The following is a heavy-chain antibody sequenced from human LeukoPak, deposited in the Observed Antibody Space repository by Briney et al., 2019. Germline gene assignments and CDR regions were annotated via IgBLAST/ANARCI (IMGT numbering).Heavy chain of an antibody. V-gene: IGHV1-8*01. CDR1: GYTFTSYD. CDR3: ARGLPGYDILTGYYRSPYYYYGMDV. J-gene: IGHJ6*02. Sequence: GASVKVSCKASGYTFTSYDINRVRQATGQGLEWMGWMNPNSGNTGYAQKFQGRVTMTRNTSISTAYMELSSLRSEDTAVYYCARGLPGYDILTGYYRSPYYYYGMDVWGQGTTVTVSS. CDR2: MNPNSGNT. D-gene: IGHD3-9*01.